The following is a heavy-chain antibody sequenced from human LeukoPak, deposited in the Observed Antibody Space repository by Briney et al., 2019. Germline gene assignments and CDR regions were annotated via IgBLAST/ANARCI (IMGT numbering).Heavy chain of an antibody. Sequence: SETLSLTCIVSGGSISSISSNNYHWGWIRQPPGKGLEWIGSIYYSGSTYYNPSLKSRVTISVDTSKNQFSLKPSSVTAADTALYYCAREMGVVTAHGIDVWGQGTTVTVSS. J-gene: IGHJ6*02. CDR3: AREMGVVTAHGIDV. V-gene: IGHV4-39*02. CDR1: GGSISSISSNNYH. CDR2: IYYSGST. D-gene: IGHD4-23*01.